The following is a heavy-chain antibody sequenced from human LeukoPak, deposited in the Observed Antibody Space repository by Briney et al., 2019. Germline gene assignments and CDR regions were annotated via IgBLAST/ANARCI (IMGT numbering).Heavy chain of an antibody. CDR2: ISYDGSNK. Sequence: GGSLRLSCAASGFTFSSYGMHWARQAPGKGLEWVAVISYDGSNKYYADSVKGRFTISRDNSKNTLYLQVNSLRAEDTAVYYCAKDRGSWTDLSGYYFDYWGQGTLVTVSS. J-gene: IGHJ4*02. CDR3: AKDRGSWTDLSGYYFDY. D-gene: IGHD6-13*01. V-gene: IGHV3-30*18. CDR1: GFTFSSYG.